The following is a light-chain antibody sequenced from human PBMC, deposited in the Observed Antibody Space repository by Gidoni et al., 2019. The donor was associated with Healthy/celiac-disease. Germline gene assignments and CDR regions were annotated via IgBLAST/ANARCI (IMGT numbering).Light chain of an antibody. J-gene: IGKJ1*01. V-gene: IGKV1-39*01. CDR2: AAS. CDR1: QSIRSY. CDR3: QQSYSNTWT. Sequence: DIQMTQSPSSLSASVGDRVTITCRASQSIRSYLNWYQQKPGKAPKLLIYAASSWQSGVPSRFSGSGSGTDFTLTISSLQPEDFATYYCQQSYSNTWTFGQGTKVEIK.